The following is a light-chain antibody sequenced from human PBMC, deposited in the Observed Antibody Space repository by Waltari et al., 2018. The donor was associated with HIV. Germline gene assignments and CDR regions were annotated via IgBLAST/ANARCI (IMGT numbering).Light chain of an antibody. CDR3: QQYVSSPT. CDR2: GAS. CDR1: QSVSSNY. Sequence: EIVLTQSPGTLSLSTGDRATLSCRASQSVSSNYLAWYQQKPGQAPRLLIYGASNRATGIPDKFSGSVSGTDFTLTITTLAPEDFGFYYCQQYVSSPTFGQGTKVEIQ. V-gene: IGKV3-20*01. J-gene: IGKJ1*01.